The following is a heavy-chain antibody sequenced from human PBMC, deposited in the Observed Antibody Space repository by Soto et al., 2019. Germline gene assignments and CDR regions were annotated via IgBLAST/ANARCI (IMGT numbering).Heavy chain of an antibody. CDR1: GYTFTSYG. CDR3: VSRNCTNGVCRPARPPYYYYCMDV. J-gene: IGHJ6*02. V-gene: IGHV1-18*01. Sequence: QVQLVQSGAEVKKPGASVKVSCKASGYTFTSYGISWVRQAPGQGLEWMGWISAYNGNTNYAQKLQGRVTMTTDTSTSTAYMELRSLRSDDTAVYYCVSRNCTNGVCRPARPPYYYYCMDVWGQGTTVTVSS. D-gene: IGHD2-8*01. CDR2: ISAYNGNT.